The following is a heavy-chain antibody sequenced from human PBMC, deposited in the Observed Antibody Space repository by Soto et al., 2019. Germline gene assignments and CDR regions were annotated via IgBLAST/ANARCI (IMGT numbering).Heavy chain of an antibody. J-gene: IGHJ4*02. Sequence: PGGCLRLSCAASGFTFSNYWMSWVRQAPGKGLEWVANIKEDGSEKYYADSVKGRFTISRDNAENSLFLQMNSLRADDTAVYYCARDFPSYYWGQGTVVTISS. CDR2: IKEDGSEK. CDR3: ARDFPSYY. V-gene: IGHV3-7*01. CDR1: GFTFSNYW.